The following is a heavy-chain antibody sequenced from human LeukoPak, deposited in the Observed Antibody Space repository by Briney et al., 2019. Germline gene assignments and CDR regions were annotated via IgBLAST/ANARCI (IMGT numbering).Heavy chain of an antibody. Sequence: GGSLRLSCAASGFTFSSYAMSWVRQAPGKGLEWVSAISGSGGSTYYADSVKGRFTISRDNSKNTLYLQMNSLRAEDTAVYYCAKERYYDILTGYGIDYWGQGTLVTVSS. CDR1: GFTFSSYA. CDR2: ISGSGGST. V-gene: IGHV3-23*01. J-gene: IGHJ4*02. CDR3: AKERYYDILTGYGIDY. D-gene: IGHD3-9*01.